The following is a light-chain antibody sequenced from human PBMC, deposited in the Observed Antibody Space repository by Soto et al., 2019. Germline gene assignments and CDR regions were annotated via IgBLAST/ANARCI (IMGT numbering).Light chain of an antibody. CDR2: DVN. V-gene: IGLV2-11*01. CDR1: RSDVGGYNY. Sequence: QSALTQPRSVSGSPGQSVTISCTGTRSDVGGYNYVSWYQHHPGKAPKLIIYDVNQRPSGVPDRFSGSKSGNTASVTISGLQAEEGADYYCCSYAGNYAVVFGGGTKLTVL. CDR3: CSYAGNYAVV. J-gene: IGLJ2*01.